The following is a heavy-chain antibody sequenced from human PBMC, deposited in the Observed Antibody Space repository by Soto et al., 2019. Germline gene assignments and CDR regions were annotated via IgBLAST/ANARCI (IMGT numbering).Heavy chain of an antibody. CDR3: ARARSGYDQNHNYYYYYYMDV. Sequence: ASVKVSCKASGGTFSSYTISWVRQAPGQGLEWMGRIIPILGIANYAQKFQGRVTITADKSTSTAYMELSSLRSEDTAVYYCARARSGYDQNHNYYYYYYMDVWGKGTTVTVSS. CDR2: IIPILGIA. D-gene: IGHD5-12*01. V-gene: IGHV1-69*02. J-gene: IGHJ6*03. CDR1: GGTFSSYT.